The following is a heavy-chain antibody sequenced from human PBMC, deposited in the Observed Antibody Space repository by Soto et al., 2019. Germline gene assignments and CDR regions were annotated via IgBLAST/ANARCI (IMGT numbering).Heavy chain of an antibody. J-gene: IGHJ6*03. D-gene: IGHD2-2*01. CDR3: ARSCSSTSCYVGPDYYYYMDV. V-gene: IGHV1-69*02. CDR2: IIPILGIA. Sequence: GASVKVSCKASGGTFSSYTISWVRQAPGQGLEWMGRIIPILGIANYAQKFQGRVTITADKSTSTAYMELSSLRSEDTAVYYCARSCSSTSCYVGPDYYYYMDVWGKGTTVTVSS. CDR1: GGTFSSYT.